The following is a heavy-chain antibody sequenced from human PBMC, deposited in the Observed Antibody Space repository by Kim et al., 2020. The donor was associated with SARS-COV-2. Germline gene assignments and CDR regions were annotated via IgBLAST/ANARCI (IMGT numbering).Heavy chain of an antibody. CDR3: ARNATMIVVVITPYFDY. J-gene: IGHJ4*02. D-gene: IGHD3-22*01. V-gene: IGHV4-30-2*03. Sequence: LKSRVTISGDTSKNQFSLKLSSVTAADTAVYYWARNATMIVVVITPYFDYWGQGTLVTVSS.